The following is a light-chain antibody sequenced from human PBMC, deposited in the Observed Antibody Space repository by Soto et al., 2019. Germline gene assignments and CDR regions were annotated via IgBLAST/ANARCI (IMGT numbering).Light chain of an antibody. V-gene: IGKV3-20*01. J-gene: IGKJ1*01. Sequence: EIVVTQSSGTLSLSPGERATLSCRASQSVSSSYLAWYQQKPGQAPRLLIYGASSRATGIPDRFSGSGSGTDFTLTISRLEREDFAVYYCQQYGSSPGTFGQGTKVEIK. CDR1: QSVSSSY. CDR3: QQYGSSPGT. CDR2: GAS.